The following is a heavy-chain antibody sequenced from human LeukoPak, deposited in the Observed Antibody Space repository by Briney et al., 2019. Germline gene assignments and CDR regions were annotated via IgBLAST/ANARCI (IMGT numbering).Heavy chain of an antibody. CDR2: VNHRGTT. CDR1: GGSFTGHH. V-gene: IGHV4-34*01. CDR3: ARDPATVVTLPYYFDF. Sequence: SETLSLTCAVYGGSFTGHHWNWIRQSAGKGLEWIGEVNHRGTTNYNPSLKSRVTISVDTSKNQFFLKLTSVTAADTAVYYCARDPATVVTLPYYFDFWGQGTLVTVSS. J-gene: IGHJ4*02. D-gene: IGHD4-23*01.